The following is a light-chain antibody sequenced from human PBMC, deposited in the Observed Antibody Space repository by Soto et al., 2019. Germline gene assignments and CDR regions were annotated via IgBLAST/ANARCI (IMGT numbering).Light chain of an antibody. CDR1: QSISNNY. CDR2: DAS. J-gene: IGKJ1*01. V-gene: IGKV3-20*01. CDR3: QQYGDSRT. Sequence: EIVLTQSPGTLSVSPGERATLSCRASQSISNNYLAWYEQKPGQAPRLLIYDASSRATGIPDRFSGSGSGTDFTLTINRLEPEDFAVYYCQQYGDSRTFGQGTRVEI.